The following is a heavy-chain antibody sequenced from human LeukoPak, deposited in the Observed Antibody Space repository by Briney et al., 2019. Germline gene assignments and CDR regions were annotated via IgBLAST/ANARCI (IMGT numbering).Heavy chain of an antibody. CDR1: GFTFSSYS. CDR2: ISSSSSTI. CDR3: ARETVLGTVTTTSYYYYYYMDV. D-gene: IGHD4-17*01. Sequence: PGGSLRLSCAASGFTFSSYSMNWVRQAPGKGLEWVSYISSSSSTIYYADSVKGRFTISRDNAKNSLYLQMNSLRAGDTAVYYCARETVLGTVTTTSYYYYYYMDVWGKGTTVTVSS. J-gene: IGHJ6*03. V-gene: IGHV3-48*01.